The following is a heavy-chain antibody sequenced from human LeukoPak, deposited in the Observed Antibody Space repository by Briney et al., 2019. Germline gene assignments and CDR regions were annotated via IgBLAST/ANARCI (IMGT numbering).Heavy chain of an antibody. CDR3: ASFLSSGYYQTWYDP. Sequence: PWGSLRLSCAASGLTFSSYWMSWVRQAPGKGLEWVTKINQDGSDKYYVDSVKGRFTISRDNAKNSLYLQMNCLRAEDTAVYYCASFLSSGYYQTWYDPWGQGNLVTVSS. J-gene: IGHJ5*02. CDR2: INQDGSDK. CDR1: GLTFSSYW. D-gene: IGHD3-22*01. V-gene: IGHV3-7*01.